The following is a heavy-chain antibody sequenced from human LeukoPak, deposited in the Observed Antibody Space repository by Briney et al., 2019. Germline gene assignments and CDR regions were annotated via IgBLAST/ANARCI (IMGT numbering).Heavy chain of an antibody. J-gene: IGHJ5*02. CDR2: ISGSGGST. Sequence: GGSLRLSCVASGFTFSSYAMSWVRQAPGKGLEWVSAISGSGGSTYYADSVKGRFTISRDNSKNTLYLQMNSLRAEDTAVYYCAKRGEILEWLLPSYNWFDPWGQGTLVTVSS. D-gene: IGHD3-3*01. CDR3: AKRGEILEWLLPSYNWFDP. CDR1: GFTFSSYA. V-gene: IGHV3-23*01.